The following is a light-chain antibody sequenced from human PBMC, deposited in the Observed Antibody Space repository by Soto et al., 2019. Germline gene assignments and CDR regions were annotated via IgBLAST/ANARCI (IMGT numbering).Light chain of an antibody. V-gene: IGKV1-39*01. CDR1: QTISNF. CDR3: QQTYSALHT. Sequence: DIQITQYPKSLSASVGDRVTITFRASQTISNFLNWYQKKPGKAPTLLIYSASSLQRGVPANFSGSGSGADFTLTISHVRPEDLATYYCQQTYSALHTFGQGSKVDIK. CDR2: SAS. J-gene: IGKJ2*01.